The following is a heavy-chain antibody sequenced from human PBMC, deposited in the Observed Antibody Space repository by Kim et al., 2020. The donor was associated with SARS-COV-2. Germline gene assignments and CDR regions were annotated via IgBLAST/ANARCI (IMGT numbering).Heavy chain of an antibody. Sequence: GGSLRLSCAVSGFTFSSYEMNWVRQAPGKGLEWISYISTSGTTTYYADSVKGRFTISRDNAKNSLYLQMNSLRAEDTALYYCARDVDYSDFIDYWGQGTLVTVSS. CDR3: ARDVDYSDFIDY. D-gene: IGHD4-17*01. J-gene: IGHJ4*02. CDR1: GFTFSSYE. V-gene: IGHV3-48*03. CDR2: ISTSGTTT.